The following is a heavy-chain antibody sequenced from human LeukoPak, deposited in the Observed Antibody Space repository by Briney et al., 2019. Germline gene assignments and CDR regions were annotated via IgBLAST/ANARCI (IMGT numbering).Heavy chain of an antibody. CDR1: GYTFTGYY. CDR3: ARVSFRPATVTIPQISDY. J-gene: IGHJ4*02. CDR2: INPNSGGT. V-gene: IGHV1-2*02. Sequence: ASVKVSCKASGYTFTGYYMHWVRQAPGQGLEWMGWINPNSGGTNYAQKLQGRVTMTTDTSTSTAYMELRSLRSDDTAVYYCARVSFRPATVTIPQISDYWGQGTLVTVSS. D-gene: IGHD4-17*01.